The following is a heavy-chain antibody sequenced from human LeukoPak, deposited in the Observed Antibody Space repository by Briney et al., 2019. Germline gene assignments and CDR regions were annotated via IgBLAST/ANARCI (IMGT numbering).Heavy chain of an antibody. D-gene: IGHD6-13*01. CDR3: AKVSQWGNSRWYEGY. J-gene: IGHJ4*02. Sequence: GGSLRLSCAASGFTFSSSPMSWVRQAPGKGLDWVSSISADGPTYYADSVKGRFTISRDNSKNTLYLQMNSLRGEDTAVYYCAKVSQWGNSRWYEGYWGQGTLVTVSS. CDR2: ISADGPT. CDR1: GFTFSSSP. V-gene: IGHV3-23*01.